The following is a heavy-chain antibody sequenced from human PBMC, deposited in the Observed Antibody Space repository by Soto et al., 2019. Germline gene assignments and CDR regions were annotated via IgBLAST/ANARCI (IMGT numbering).Heavy chain of an antibody. CDR1: GFTFSSYA. CDR2: ISGSGAHT. J-gene: IGHJ4*02. CDR3: AIVSNSENYGDY. Sequence: EVQLLESGGDLVQPGGSLRLSCAASGFTFSSYAMTWVRQVPGMGLDWVSSISGSGAHTYYTDSVKGRFTISRDNSTNTLSLQMNSLRAEDTAIYYCAIVSNSENYGDYWCRGNLVTVSS. V-gene: IGHV3-23*01. D-gene: IGHD1-26*01.